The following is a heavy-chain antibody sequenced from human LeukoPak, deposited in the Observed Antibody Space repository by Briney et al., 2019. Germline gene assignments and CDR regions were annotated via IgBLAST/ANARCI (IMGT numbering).Heavy chain of an antibody. D-gene: IGHD3-16*02. CDR3: ARDGAYDYVWGSYRYVGYFDY. CDR1: GGSISSSSYY. CDR2: IYYSGST. V-gene: IGHV4-39*07. Sequence: PSETLSLTCTVSGGSISSSSYYWGWIRQPPGKGLEWIGSIYYSGSTYYNPSLKSRVTISVDTSKNQFSLKLSSVTAADTAVYYCARDGAYDYVWGSYRYVGYFDYWGQGTLVTVSS. J-gene: IGHJ4*02.